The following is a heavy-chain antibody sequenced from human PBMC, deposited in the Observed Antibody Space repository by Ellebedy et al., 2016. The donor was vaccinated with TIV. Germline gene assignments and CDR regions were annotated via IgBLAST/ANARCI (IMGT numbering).Heavy chain of an antibody. D-gene: IGHD2-15*01. CDR1: GSTFSRSW. V-gene: IGHV3-7*01. J-gene: IGHJ4*02. Sequence: GESLKISCAASGSTFSRSWMNWVRQAPGKGLEWVGSIKEDGSEKYYADSVKGRFTISRDNAKNSLYLEMNSLRAEDTAVYYCVRDNAHCPDYWGQGTLVTVSS. CDR2: IKEDGSEK. CDR3: VRDNAHCPDY.